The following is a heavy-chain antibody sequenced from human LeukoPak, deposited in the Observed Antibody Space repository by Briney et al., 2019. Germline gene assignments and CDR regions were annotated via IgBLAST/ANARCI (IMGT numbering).Heavy chain of an antibody. Sequence: SETLSLTCTVSGGSISSYYWSWIRQPPGKGLEWIGYIYYSGSTNYNPSLKSRVTISVDTSKNQFSLRLSSVTAADTAVYYCARDRYSGSYYGGPWGQGTLVTVSS. D-gene: IGHD1-26*01. CDR2: IYYSGST. CDR3: ARDRYSGSYYGGP. CDR1: GGSISSYY. J-gene: IGHJ5*02. V-gene: IGHV4-59*01.